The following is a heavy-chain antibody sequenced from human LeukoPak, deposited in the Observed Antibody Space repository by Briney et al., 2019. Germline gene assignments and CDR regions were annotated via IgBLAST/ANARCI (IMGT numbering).Heavy chain of an antibody. J-gene: IGHJ4*02. CDR1: GGSFSGYY. CDR2: INHSGST. Sequence: PSETLSLTCAVYGGSFSGYYWSWIRQPPGNGLEWIGEINHSGSTNYNPSLKSRVTISVDTSKNQFSLKLSSVTAADTAVYYCARGCGSGYVPFDYWGQGTLVTVSS. CDR3: ARGCGSGYVPFDY. V-gene: IGHV4-34*01. D-gene: IGHD5-12*01.